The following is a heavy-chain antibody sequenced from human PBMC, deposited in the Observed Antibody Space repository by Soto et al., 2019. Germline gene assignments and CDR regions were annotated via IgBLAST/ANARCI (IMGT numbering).Heavy chain of an antibody. D-gene: IGHD2-21*01. J-gene: IGHJ5*02. CDR1: GGSITSYN. Sequence: SETLSLTCTVSGGSITSYNWNWLRPPPGKALEWIGYVYNSGSTNYNPSLKSRVTISVDTSKNQFSLKVNSVTAADTAVYYCARRAVVAVTGSLANWLDPWGQGILVTV. CDR3: ARRAVVAVTGSLANWLDP. V-gene: IGHV4-59*01. CDR2: VYNSGST.